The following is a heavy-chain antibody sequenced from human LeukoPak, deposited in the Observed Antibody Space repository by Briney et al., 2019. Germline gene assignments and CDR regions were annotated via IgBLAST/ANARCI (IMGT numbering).Heavy chain of an antibody. CDR1: GFTFDDYA. Sequence: QTGGSLRLSCAASGFTFDDYAMHWVRQAPGKGLEWVSGISWNSGSIGYADSVKGRFTISRDNAKNSLYLQMNSLRAEDTALYYCAKDRAMVRGVILDYWGQGTLVTVSS. CDR2: ISWNSGSI. D-gene: IGHD3-10*01. CDR3: AKDRAMVRGVILDY. V-gene: IGHV3-9*01. J-gene: IGHJ4*02.